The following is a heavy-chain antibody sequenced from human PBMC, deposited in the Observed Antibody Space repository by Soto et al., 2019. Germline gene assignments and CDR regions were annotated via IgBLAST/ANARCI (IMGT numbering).Heavy chain of an antibody. CDR3: AREFWPLNWFDP. V-gene: IGHV3-48*02. CDR1: GFTFSSYS. Sequence: EVQLVESGGGLVQPWGSLRLSCAASGFTFSSYSMNWVRQAPGKGLEWVSYISSSSSTIYYADSVKGRFTISRDNAKNSLYLQMNSLRDEDTAVYYCAREFWPLNWFDPWGQGTLVTVSS. CDR2: ISSSSSTI. J-gene: IGHJ5*02. D-gene: IGHD3-3*01.